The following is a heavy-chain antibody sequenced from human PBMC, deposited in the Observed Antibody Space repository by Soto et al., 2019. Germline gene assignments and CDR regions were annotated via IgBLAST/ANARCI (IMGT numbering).Heavy chain of an antibody. CDR3: ARVGPLCSGGSCYSFLYYYYYMDV. D-gene: IGHD2-15*01. V-gene: IGHV3-11*01. J-gene: IGHJ6*03. CDR1: GFTFSDYY. Sequence: GGSLRLSCAASGFTFSDYYMSWIRQAPGKGLEWVSYISSSGSTIYYADSVKGRFTIPRDNAKNSLYLQMNSLRAEDTAVYYCARVGPLCSGGSCYSFLYYYYYMDVWGKGTTVTVSS. CDR2: ISSSGSTI.